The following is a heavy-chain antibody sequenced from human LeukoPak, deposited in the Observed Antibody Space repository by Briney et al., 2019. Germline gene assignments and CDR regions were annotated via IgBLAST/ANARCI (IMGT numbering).Heavy chain of an antibody. CDR2: ISAYNGNT. CDR1: GYTFTGYY. J-gene: IGHJ6*03. V-gene: IGHV1-18*04. D-gene: IGHD4-17*01. CDR3: ARVSAHGYYMDV. Sequence: ASVKVSCKASGYTFTGYYMHWVRQAPGQGLEWMGWISAYNGNTNYAQKLQGRVTMTTDTSTSTAYMELRSLRSDDTAVYYCARVSAHGYYMDVWGKGTTVTVSS.